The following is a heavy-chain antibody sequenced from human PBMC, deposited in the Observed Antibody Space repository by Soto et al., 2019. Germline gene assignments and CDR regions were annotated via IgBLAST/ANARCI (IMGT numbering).Heavy chain of an antibody. CDR2: ISYDEIDK. CDR1: GFTFTIHA. Sequence: GESLRLACAASGFTFTIHAMHWVRHPPGKGLEWVAAISYDEIDKKYASSVKGRFTVSRDNVKNTLSLQMNSLRPEDTAVYYCAKDSGYQLPDNYFYYGLDVWGQGTPVTVSS. V-gene: IGHV3-30*18. CDR3: AKDSGYQLPDNYFYYGLDV. D-gene: IGHD2-2*01. J-gene: IGHJ6*02.